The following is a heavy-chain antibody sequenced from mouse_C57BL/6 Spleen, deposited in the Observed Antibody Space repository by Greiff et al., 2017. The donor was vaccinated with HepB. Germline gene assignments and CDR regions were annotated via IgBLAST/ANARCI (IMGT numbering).Heavy chain of an antibody. CDR2: IDPSDSET. CDR3: ARVHYGSSYWYFDV. V-gene: IGHV1-52*01. J-gene: IGHJ1*03. D-gene: IGHD1-1*01. Sequence: QVQLQQPGAELVRPGSSVKLSCKASGYTFTSYWMHWVKQRPIQGLEWIGNIDPSDSETHYNQKFKDKATLTVDKSSSTAYMQLSSLTSEDSAVYYCARVHYGSSYWYFDVWGTGTTVTVSS. CDR1: GYTFTSYW.